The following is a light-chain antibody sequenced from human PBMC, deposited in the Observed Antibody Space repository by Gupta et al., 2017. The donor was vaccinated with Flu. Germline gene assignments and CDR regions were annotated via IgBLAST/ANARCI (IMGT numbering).Light chain of an antibody. V-gene: IGLV3-9*01. CDR1: DIRSNN. Sequence: SYDLTQPLSVSVALGQTAKITCGGNDIRSNNVHWYQQKPGQAPMVVIYGDNNRPSGIPERFSGSNSGNTATLTISRAQAGDEADYYCQVWDSYTEVFGGGTKLTVL. CDR2: GDN. CDR3: QVWDSYTEV. J-gene: IGLJ3*02.